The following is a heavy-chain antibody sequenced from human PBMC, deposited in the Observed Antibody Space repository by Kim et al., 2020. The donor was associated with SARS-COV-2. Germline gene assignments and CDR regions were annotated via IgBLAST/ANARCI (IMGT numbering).Heavy chain of an antibody. Sequence: GGSLRLSCAASGFTFSSYGMHWVRQAPGKGLEWVAVISYDGSNKYYADSVKGRFTISRDNSKNTLYLQMNSLRAEDTAVYYCAKNLSGSYLSPFDYWGQG. V-gene: IGHV3-30*18. CDR3: AKNLSGSYLSPFDY. D-gene: IGHD1-26*01. CDR1: GFTFSSYG. CDR2: ISYDGSNK. J-gene: IGHJ4*02.